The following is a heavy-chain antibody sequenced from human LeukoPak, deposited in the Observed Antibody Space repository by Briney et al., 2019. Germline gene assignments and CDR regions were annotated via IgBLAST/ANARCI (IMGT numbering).Heavy chain of an antibody. D-gene: IGHD5-18*01. CDR3: ASSRGYSYGYYFDY. V-gene: IGHV1-46*01. CDR1: GYTLSSYY. J-gene: IGHJ4*02. Sequence: ASVKVSCKASGYTLSSYYMHWVRQAPGQGLEWMGIINPSGGTTTYAQKFQGRVTMTRDTSTSTVYMELSSLRSEDTAVYYCASSRGYSYGYYFDYWGQGTLVTVSS. CDR2: INPSGGTT.